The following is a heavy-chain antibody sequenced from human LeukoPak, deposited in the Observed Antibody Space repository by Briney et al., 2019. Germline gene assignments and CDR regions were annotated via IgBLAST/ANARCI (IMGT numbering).Heavy chain of an antibody. CDR3: ARDTSPKGMDV. CDR2: IYYSGST. V-gene: IGHV4-59*01. Sequence: SETLSLTCTVSGGSISSYYWSWIRQPPGKGLEWNGYIYYSGSTNYNPSLKSRVTISVDTSKNQFSLKLSSVTAADTAVYYCARDTSPKGMDVWGQGTTVTVSS. J-gene: IGHJ6*02. D-gene: IGHD3-3*01. CDR1: GGSISSYY.